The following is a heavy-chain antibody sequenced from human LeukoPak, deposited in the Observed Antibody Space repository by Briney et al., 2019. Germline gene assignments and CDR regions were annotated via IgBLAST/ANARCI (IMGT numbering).Heavy chain of an antibody. CDR3: AVYYGSGSYYSH. J-gene: IGHJ4*02. CDR1: GSLFTSYW. Sequence: GGSLQISCKGSGSLFTSYWIGWVRQLPGKGLEGMGIIYPGDSDTRYSPSFQGQVTISADKSISTAYLQWSSLKASDTAMYYCAVYYGSGSYYSHWGQGTLVTVSS. D-gene: IGHD3-10*01. V-gene: IGHV5-51*01. CDR2: IYPGDSDT.